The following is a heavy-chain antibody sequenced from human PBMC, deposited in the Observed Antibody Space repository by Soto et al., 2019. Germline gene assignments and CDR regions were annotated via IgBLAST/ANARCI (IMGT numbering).Heavy chain of an antibody. D-gene: IGHD3-22*01. CDR3: AKSPQLPHYYDSSVYFDY. CDR2: ISSSGSTI. V-gene: IGHV3-48*03. CDR1: GFTFSSYE. Sequence: GGSLRLSCAASGFTFSSYEMNWVRQAPGKGLEWVSYISSSGSTIYYADSVKGRFTISRDNAKNSLYLQMNSLRAEDTAVYYCAKSPQLPHYYDSSVYFDYWGQGTLVTVSS. J-gene: IGHJ4*02.